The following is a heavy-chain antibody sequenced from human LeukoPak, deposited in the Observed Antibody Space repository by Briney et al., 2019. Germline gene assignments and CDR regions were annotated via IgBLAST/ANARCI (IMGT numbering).Heavy chain of an antibody. J-gene: IGHJ2*01. D-gene: IGHD3-10*01. CDR1: GFTFGNFG. CDR3: ARELVTSGTGYFDL. CDR2: ITGSSTWT. Sequence: PGRSLRLSCEASGFTFGNFGMTWVRQASGKGLQWVSGITGSSTWTYYAASVKGRFTVSRDNSQNTLHLQMNSLRADDTAVYYCARELVTSGTGYFDLWGPGTLVTVSS. V-gene: IGHV3-23*01.